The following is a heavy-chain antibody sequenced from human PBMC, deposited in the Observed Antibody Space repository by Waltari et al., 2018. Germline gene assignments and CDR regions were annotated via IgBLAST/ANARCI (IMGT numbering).Heavy chain of an antibody. CDR2: ISSSSSHT. Sequence: QVQLVESGGDLVRPGGSLRLSCAASGFPFSDYYMPWVRQAPGKGLEWVSYISSSSSHTDYANSVKGRFTISRDNAKNSLYLQMNSLRAEDTAVYYCARGASDSDYWGQGTLVTVSS. D-gene: IGHD6-19*01. CDR1: GFPFSDYY. CDR3: ARGASDSDY. V-gene: IGHV3-11*06. J-gene: IGHJ4*02.